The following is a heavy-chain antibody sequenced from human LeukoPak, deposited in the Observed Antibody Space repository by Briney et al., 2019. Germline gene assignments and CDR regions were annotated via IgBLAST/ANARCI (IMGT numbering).Heavy chain of an antibody. V-gene: IGHV3-7*01. CDR1: GFPFCCHW. Sequence: GSLRPSCAASGFPFCCHWMNWVRQAPGKGLEWVANIKQDGSEKYYVDSVKGRFTISRDNAKNSLYLQMNSLRAEDTAVYYCARSITMIPIGWGQGTLVTVSS. CDR2: IKQDGSEK. CDR3: ARSITMIPIG. J-gene: IGHJ4*02. D-gene: IGHD3-22*01.